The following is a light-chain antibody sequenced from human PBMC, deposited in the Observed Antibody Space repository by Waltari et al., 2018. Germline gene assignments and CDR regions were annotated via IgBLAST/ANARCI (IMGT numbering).Light chain of an antibody. V-gene: IGLV4-69*01. Sequence: QLVLTQSPSASASLGASVKLTCTLSSGHSSNVVAWLQRRPEKGPRYLMKVNSYGSHSKGDEIPDRFSGSSSGAQRYLTISRLQSEDEADYFCQTGGHGTWVFGGGTKLTVL. CDR2: VNSYGSH. CDR1: SGHSSNV. J-gene: IGLJ3*02. CDR3: QTGGHGTWV.